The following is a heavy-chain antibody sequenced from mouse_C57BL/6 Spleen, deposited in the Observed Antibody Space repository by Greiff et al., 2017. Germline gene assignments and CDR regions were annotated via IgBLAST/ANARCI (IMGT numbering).Heavy chain of an antibody. V-gene: IGHV5-16*01. J-gene: IGHJ2*01. Sequence: DVKLVESEGGLVQPGSSMKLSCTASGFTFSDYYMAWVRQVPEKGLEWVANINYDGSSTYYLDSLKSRFIISRDNAKNILYLQMSSLKSEDTATYYCAREDGAWNFDYWGQGTTLTVSS. CDR1: GFTFSDYY. CDR2: INYDGSST. CDR3: AREDGAWNFDY.